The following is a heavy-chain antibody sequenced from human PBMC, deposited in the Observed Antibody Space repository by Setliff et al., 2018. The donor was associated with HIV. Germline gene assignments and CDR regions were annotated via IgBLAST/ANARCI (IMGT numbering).Heavy chain of an antibody. V-gene: IGHV4-39*01. CDR2: IFYSGHT. D-gene: IGHD3-16*02. CDR3: AGAITFGGVIVH. J-gene: IGHJ4*02. Sequence: SETLSLTCAVSGGSINTTNTYWGWIRQPPGKGLEWIGSIFYSGHTYYNSSLKSRVTISLDTSKNQFSLKLSSVTAADTAVYYCAGAITFGGVIVHWGQGTLVTVSS. CDR1: GGSINTTNTY.